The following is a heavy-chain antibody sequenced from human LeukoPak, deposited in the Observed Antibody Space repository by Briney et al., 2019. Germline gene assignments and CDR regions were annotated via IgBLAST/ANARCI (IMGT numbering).Heavy chain of an antibody. CDR2: IIPIFGTA. Sequence: SVKVSCKASGGTFSSYAISWVRQAPGQGLEWMGGIIPIFGTANYAQKFQGRVTMTEDTSTDTAYMELSSLRSEDTAVYYCATTMRPRGTTFDYWGQGTLVTVSS. V-gene: IGHV1-69*06. CDR3: ATTMRPRGTTFDY. CDR1: GGTFSSYA. D-gene: IGHD1-1*01. J-gene: IGHJ4*02.